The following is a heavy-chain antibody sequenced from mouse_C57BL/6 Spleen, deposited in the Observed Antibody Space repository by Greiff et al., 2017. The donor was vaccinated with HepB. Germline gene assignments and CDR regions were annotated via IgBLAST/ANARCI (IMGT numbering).Heavy chain of an antibody. D-gene: IGHD2-2*01. CDR1: GYTFTDYN. CDR2: INPNNGGT. CDR3: AREGYPWYFDV. J-gene: IGHJ1*03. Sequence: VQLQQSGPELVKPGASVKMSCKASGYTFTDYNMHWVKQSHGKSLEWIGDINPNNGGTSYNQKFKGKATLTVNKSSSTAYMELRSLTSEDSAVYYCAREGYPWYFDVWGTGTTVTVSS. V-gene: IGHV1-22*01.